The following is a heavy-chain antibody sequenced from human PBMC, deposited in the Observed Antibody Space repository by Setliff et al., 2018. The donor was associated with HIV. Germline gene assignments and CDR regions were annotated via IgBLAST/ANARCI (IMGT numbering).Heavy chain of an antibody. D-gene: IGHD3-16*01. J-gene: IGHJ4*02. Sequence: SETLSLTCTVSGGSVSSGGYYWSWIRQHPGRGLEWIGYIYYSGSTYYNPSLKSRVRISVDTSKNQFPLKLSSVTAADTAVYYCARTRWGAPVDYWGQGILVTVSS. CDR3: ARTRWGAPVDY. CDR2: IYYSGST. CDR1: GGSVSSGGYY. V-gene: IGHV4-31*03.